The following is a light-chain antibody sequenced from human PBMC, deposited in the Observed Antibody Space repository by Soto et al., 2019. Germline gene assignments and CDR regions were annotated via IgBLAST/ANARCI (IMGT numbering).Light chain of an antibody. Sequence: EIVLTQSPGTLSLSPGERATLSCRASQSVSSRSLAWYQQKPGQAPRLLISDASNRAADIPDRFSGSGSGTDFTLTINRLAPEDFAVYDCQQYAGSPRTFGQGTKVDIK. V-gene: IGKV3-20*01. CDR3: QQYAGSPRT. CDR2: DAS. J-gene: IGKJ1*01. CDR1: QSVSSRS.